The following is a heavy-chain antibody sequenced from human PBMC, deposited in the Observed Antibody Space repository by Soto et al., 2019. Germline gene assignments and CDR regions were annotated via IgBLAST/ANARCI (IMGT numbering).Heavy chain of an antibody. Sequence: GGSLRLSCAASGFTFSSYAMHWVRQAPGKGLEWVAVISYDGSNKYYADSVKGRFTISRDNSKNTLYLQMNSLRAEDTAVYYCARGAPYYYDSSGYLSHWESWGQGTLVTVSS. CDR2: ISYDGSNK. J-gene: IGHJ5*02. D-gene: IGHD3-22*01. CDR1: GFTFSSYA. V-gene: IGHV3-30-3*01. CDR3: ARGAPYYYDSSGYLSHWES.